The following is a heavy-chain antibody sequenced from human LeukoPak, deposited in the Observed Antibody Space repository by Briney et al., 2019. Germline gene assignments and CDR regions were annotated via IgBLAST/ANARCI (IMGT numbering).Heavy chain of an antibody. CDR1: GGSISSYY. V-gene: IGHV4-59*01. CDR3: ARTDYYFDH. J-gene: IGHJ4*02. CDR2: IYYSGSS. Sequence: SETLSLTCTASGGSISSYYWSWIRQPPGKGLEWIGYIYYSGSSNYNPSLKSRVTMSVDTSKSQFSLKVTSVTAADTAVYYCARTDYYFDHWGQGTLVTVSS.